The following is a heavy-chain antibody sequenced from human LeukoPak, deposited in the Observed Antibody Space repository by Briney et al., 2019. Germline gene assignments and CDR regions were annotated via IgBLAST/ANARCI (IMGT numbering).Heavy chain of an antibody. J-gene: IGHJ4*02. V-gene: IGHV1-46*01. CDR3: AREVGIRGHFDY. CDR1: GGTFSSYA. D-gene: IGHD1-26*01. CDR2: INPSGANT. Sequence: ASVKVSFKASGGTFSSYAISWVRQAPGQGLEWMGIINPSGANTGYAQKFQGRVTMTRDTSTSTVYMELSSLRSQDTAVYYCAREVGIRGHFDYWGRGTPVTVSS.